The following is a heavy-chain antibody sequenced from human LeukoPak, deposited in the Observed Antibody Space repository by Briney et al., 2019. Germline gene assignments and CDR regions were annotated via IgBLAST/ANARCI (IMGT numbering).Heavy chain of an antibody. CDR1: GGSFSGYY. CDR3: ARVKWSHYGMEV. V-gene: IGHV4-34*01. D-gene: IGHD3-3*01. CDR2: INHSGST. J-gene: IGHJ6*02. Sequence: SETLSLTCAVYGGSFSGYYWSWIRQPPGKGLEWIGEINHSGSTNYNPSLKSRVTISVDTSKNQFSLKLSSVTAADTAVYYCARVKWSHYGMEVWAKGPRSPSP.